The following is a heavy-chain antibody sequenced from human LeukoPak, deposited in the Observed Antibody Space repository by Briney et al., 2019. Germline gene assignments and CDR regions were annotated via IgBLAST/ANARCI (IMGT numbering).Heavy chain of an antibody. Sequence: PGGSLRLSCVASGFTFSNYVMHWVRQAAGKGLEWVALISYDGSNENYADSVKGRFTISRDNSKNTLYLQMNSLRAEDTAVYYCARVFRITKTTGMDVWGQGTTVTVSS. J-gene: IGHJ6*02. CDR3: ARVFRITKTTGMDV. CDR2: ISYDGSNE. D-gene: IGHD3-10*01. V-gene: IGHV3-30-3*01. CDR1: GFTFSNYV.